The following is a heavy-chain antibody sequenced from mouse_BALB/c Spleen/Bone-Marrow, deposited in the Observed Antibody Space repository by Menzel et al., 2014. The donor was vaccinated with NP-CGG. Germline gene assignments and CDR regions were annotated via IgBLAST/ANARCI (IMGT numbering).Heavy chain of an antibody. Sequence: VQQVESGPGLVAPSQSLSITCTVSGFSLTNYGVHWVRQPPGKGLEWLGIIWAGGSTNYNSALMSRLSISKDNSKSQVFSKMNSLQTDDTAMYYCAREGNLAYWGQGTLVTVSA. V-gene: IGHV2-9*02. CDR1: GFSLTNYG. CDR3: AREGNLAY. J-gene: IGHJ3*01. CDR2: IWAGGST. D-gene: IGHD2-1*01.